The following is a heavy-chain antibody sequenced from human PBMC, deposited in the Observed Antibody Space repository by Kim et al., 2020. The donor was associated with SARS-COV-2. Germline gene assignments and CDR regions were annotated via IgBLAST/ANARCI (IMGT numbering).Heavy chain of an antibody. J-gene: IGHJ5*01. V-gene: IGHV3-33*05. D-gene: IGHD3-10*01. CDR3: ARGLGYYYGSGSRRGYN. CDR1: GFTFSSYG. Sequence: GGSLRLSCAASGFTFSSYGMHWVRQAPGKGLEWVAVISYDGSNKYYADSVKGRFTISRDNSKDTLYLQMNSLRAEDTAVYYCARGLGYYYGSGSRRGYN. CDR2: ISYDGSNK.